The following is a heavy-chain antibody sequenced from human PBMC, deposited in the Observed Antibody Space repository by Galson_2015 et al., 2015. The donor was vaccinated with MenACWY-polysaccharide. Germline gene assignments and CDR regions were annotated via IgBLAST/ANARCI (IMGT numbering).Heavy chain of an antibody. CDR3: TTCAVEMPFDY. V-gene: IGHV3-21*01. Sequence: SLRLSCAASGFTFSNYPMNWVRQAPGKGLEWVSSISRSSTYIYYIDSVKGRFTISRDNAKNSLYLQMTSLRAEDTAVYYCTTCAVEMPFDYWGQGILVTVSS. J-gene: IGHJ4*02. CDR1: GFTFSNYP. D-gene: IGHD5-24*01. CDR2: ISRSSTYI.